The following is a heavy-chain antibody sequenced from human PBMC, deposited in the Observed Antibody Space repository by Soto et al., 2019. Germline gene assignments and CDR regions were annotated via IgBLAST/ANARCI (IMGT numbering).Heavy chain of an antibody. J-gene: IGHJ4*02. CDR2: STNKASSYTT. Sequence: EVQLVESGGGLVQPGGSLRLSCAVSGFSFSDQYMDWVSQAPGKGLEWIARSTNKASSYTTAYAASLQGRFTISRDDSNNSLYLQMNSLKIEDTAVYYCVRGHWGFDFWGQGTLVTVSS. CDR1: GFSFSDQY. V-gene: IGHV3-72*01. CDR3: VRGHWGFDF. D-gene: IGHD7-27*01.